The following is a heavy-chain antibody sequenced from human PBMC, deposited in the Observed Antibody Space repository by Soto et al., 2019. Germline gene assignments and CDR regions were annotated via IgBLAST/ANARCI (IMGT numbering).Heavy chain of an antibody. CDR2: ISYDGSNK. CDR1: GFTFSSYA. CDR3: ARDLTVTTDHYYYYYGMDV. V-gene: IGHV3-30-3*01. Sequence: QVQLVESGGGVVQPGRSLRLSCAASGFTFSSYAMHWVRQAPGKGLEWVAVISYDGSNKYYADSVKGRFTISRDNSKNTLYLQMNSLRAEDTAVYYCARDLTVTTDHYYYYYGMDVCGQGTTVTVSS. J-gene: IGHJ6*02. D-gene: IGHD4-17*01.